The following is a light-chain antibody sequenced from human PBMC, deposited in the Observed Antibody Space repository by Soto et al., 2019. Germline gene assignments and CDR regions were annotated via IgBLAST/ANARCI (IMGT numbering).Light chain of an antibody. CDR3: QQYHSYPYT. J-gene: IGKJ2*01. V-gene: IGKV1-5*01. CDR2: DAS. Sequence: DIQMTQSPYTLSASVGDRVTITCRASQNINTWLAWYQQKSGKAPKLLMYDASSLESGVPSRFSGSSSGTEFTITISSVQPGDFPTYYCQQYHSYPYTFGQGTKLEIK. CDR1: QNINTW.